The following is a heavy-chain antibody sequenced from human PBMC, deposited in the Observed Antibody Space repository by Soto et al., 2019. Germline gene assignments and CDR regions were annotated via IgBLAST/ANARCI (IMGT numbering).Heavy chain of an antibody. J-gene: IGHJ6*02. CDR3: ATEKYYFRSGTLSGMAV. CDR1: GGSISSSY. D-gene: IGHD3-10*01. CDR2: IYYTGST. V-gene: IGHV4-59*01. Sequence: SETLSLTCTVSGGSISSSYWSWIRQPPGKGLEWIGYIYYTGSTNYNPSLKSRVTISVDTSKNHFSLKLSSVTAADTAVYYCATEKYYFRSGTLSGMAVWGQGTTVTVSS.